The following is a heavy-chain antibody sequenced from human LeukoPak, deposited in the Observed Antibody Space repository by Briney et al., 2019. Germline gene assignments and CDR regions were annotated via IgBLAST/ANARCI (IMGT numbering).Heavy chain of an antibody. CDR2: ISWNSGSI. CDR1: GFTFDDYA. Sequence: SRSLRLSCAASGFTFDDYAMHWVRQAPGKGLEWVSGISWNSGSIGYADSVKGRFTISRDNAKNSLYLQMNSLRAEDTALYYCAKDRSSSGWYDYFDYWGQGTLVTVSS. CDR3: AKDRSSSGWYDYFDY. J-gene: IGHJ4*02. V-gene: IGHV3-9*01. D-gene: IGHD6-19*01.